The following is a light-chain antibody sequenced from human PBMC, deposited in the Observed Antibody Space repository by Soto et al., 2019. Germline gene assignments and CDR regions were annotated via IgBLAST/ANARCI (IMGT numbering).Light chain of an antibody. V-gene: IGLV4-69*01. Sequence: QLVLTRSPSASASLGASVKLTCTLSSGHNNYAIAWHQQQPEKGPRYLMKLNSDGSHSKGDGIPDRFSGSSSGAERYLTISNLQSEDEADYYCQTWGTGIQVFGGGTKLTVL. CDR2: LNSDGSH. CDR3: QTWGTGIQV. CDR1: SGHNNYA. J-gene: IGLJ3*02.